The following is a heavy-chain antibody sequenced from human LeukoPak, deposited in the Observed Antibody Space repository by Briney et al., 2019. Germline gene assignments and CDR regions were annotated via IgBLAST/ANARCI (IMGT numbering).Heavy chain of an antibody. CDR2: ISNYNGNT. CDR3: ARVDSGRGDMIVDY. V-gene: IGHV1-18*01. Sequence: ASVKVSCKASGYTFTSYGINWVRQAPGQGLEWMGWISNYNGNTNYAQKLQGRVTMTTDTSTSTAYMELRSLRAEDTAVYYCARVDSGRGDMIVDYWGQGTLVTVSS. D-gene: IGHD3-22*01. J-gene: IGHJ4*02. CDR1: GYTFTSYG.